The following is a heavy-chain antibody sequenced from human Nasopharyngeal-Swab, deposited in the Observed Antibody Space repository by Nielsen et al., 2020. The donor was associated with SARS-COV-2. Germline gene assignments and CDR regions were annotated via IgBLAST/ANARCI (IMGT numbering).Heavy chain of an antibody. V-gene: IGHV4/OR15-8*01. J-gene: IGHJ4*02. Sequence: ESLKISCAASGFTFSSYWMSWVRQAPGKGLEWIGEIYHSGSTNYNPSLKSRVTISVDKSKNQFSLKLSSVTAADTAVYYCAQTTYSGYFDYWGQGTLVTVSS. CDR1: GFTFSSYW. CDR2: IYHSGST. CDR3: AQTTYSGYFDY. D-gene: IGHD2-15*01.